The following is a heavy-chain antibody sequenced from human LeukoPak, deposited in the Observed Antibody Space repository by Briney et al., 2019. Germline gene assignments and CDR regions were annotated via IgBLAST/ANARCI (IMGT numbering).Heavy chain of an antibody. Sequence: SETLSLTCTVSGGSISSYYWSWIRQPPGKGLEWIGYIYYSGSTNYNPSLKSRVTISVDTSKNQFSLKLSSVTAADTAVYYCARTYCGGDCYLDYWGQGTLVTVSS. D-gene: IGHD2-21*02. CDR1: GGSISSYY. V-gene: IGHV4-59*12. J-gene: IGHJ4*02. CDR3: ARTYCGGDCYLDY. CDR2: IYYSGST.